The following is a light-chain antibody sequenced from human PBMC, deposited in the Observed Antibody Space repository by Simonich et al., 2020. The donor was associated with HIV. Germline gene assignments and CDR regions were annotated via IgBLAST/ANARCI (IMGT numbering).Light chain of an antibody. V-gene: IGKV1-39*01. CDR1: QRIRNY. CDR2: AAS. CDR3: QQYYSTPPT. J-gene: IGKJ1*01. Sequence: DIQLTQSPSSLSASVGDRVNITCRASQRIRNYLNWYQQKPGKAPNLLIFAASTLQSRVPSSFSGSGSGTDFTLTISRLQPEDFATYYCQQYYSTPPTFGQGTKVEIK.